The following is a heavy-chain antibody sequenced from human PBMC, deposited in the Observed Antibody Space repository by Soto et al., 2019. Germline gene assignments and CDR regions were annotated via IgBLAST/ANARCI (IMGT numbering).Heavy chain of an antibody. CDR2: IYYLGNT. CDR1: GGSISSSSSY. V-gene: IGHV4-39*01. CDR3: AGLYRYESSGYHLNF. J-gene: IGHJ4*02. D-gene: IGHD3-22*01. Sequence: SETLSLTCTVSGGSISSSSSYWGWIRQPPGKGLEWVGSIYYLGNTYYNPSLGSRVTISVDTSKNQFSLKLRSVTAADTAVFYCAGLYRYESSGYHLNFCGQGALVTVSS.